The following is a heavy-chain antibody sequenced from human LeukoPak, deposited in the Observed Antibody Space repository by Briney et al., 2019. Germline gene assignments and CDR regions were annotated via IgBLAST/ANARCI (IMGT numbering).Heavy chain of an antibody. V-gene: IGHV4-39*01. CDR3: ARGVSTLLNWFDP. Sequence: SETLSLTCTVSGGSISSSYYYWGWIRQPPGKGLEWIGSIYYSGSTYYSPSLKSRVTISVDTSKNQFSLKLRSVTAADTAVYYCARGVSTLLNWFDPWGQGTLVTVSS. CDR1: GGSISSSYYY. J-gene: IGHJ5*02. CDR2: IYYSGST. D-gene: IGHD5/OR15-5a*01.